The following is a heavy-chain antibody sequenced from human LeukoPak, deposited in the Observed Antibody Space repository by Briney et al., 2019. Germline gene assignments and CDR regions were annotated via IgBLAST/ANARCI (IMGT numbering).Heavy chain of an antibody. CDR2: MSGLGGRT. CDR1: GFTFSNYA. J-gene: IGHJ4*02. CDR3: AKDFGVVVTAIPSY. V-gene: IGHV3-23*01. Sequence: GGSLRLSCAASGFTFSNYAMIWVRQAPGKGLEWVSSMSGLGGRTYYAGSVKGRFTISRDNSKIHLYLQMHSLRSEDTAVYYCAKDFGVVVTAIPSYWGQGTMVTVSS. D-gene: IGHD2-21*02.